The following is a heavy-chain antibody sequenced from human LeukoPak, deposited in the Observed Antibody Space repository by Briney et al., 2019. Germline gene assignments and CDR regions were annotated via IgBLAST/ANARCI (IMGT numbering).Heavy chain of an antibody. CDR1: GGSISSGGYY. Sequence: SQTLSLTCTVSGGSISSGGYYWSWIRQHPGKGLEWIGYIYYSGSTYYNPSLKSRVTISVDRSKNQFSLKLSSVTAADTAVYYCARDQCYCDSSGYRGCWFDPWGQGTLVTVSS. D-gene: IGHD3-22*01. J-gene: IGHJ5*02. CDR2: IYYSGST. CDR3: ARDQCYCDSSGYRGCWFDP. V-gene: IGHV4-31*03.